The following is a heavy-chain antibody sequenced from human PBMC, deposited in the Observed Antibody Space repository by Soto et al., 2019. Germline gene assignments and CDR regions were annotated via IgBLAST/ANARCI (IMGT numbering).Heavy chain of an antibody. J-gene: IGHJ6*02. CDR1: GYTFTSYA. V-gene: IGHV1-3*05. D-gene: IGHD1-7*01. Sequence: QVQLVQSGAEEKKPGASVKVSCKASGYTFTSYAMHWVRQAPGQRLEWMGWSNAGNGNTKYSQKFQGRVTITRYTAASTAHMELSSLRSEDTAVYYCASDRLGTTPDGMDVWGQGTTVTVSS. CDR3: ASDRLGTTPDGMDV. CDR2: SNAGNGNT.